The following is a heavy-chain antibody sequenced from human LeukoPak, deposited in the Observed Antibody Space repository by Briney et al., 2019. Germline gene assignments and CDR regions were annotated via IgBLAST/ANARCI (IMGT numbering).Heavy chain of an antibody. Sequence: PGGSLRLSCAASGFTFDDYTMHWVRQAPGKGLEWVSLISWDGGSTYYADSVKGRFTISRDNSKNSLYLQMNSLRAEDTAVYYCAKGGRVVISPFDYWGQGTLVTVSS. D-gene: IGHD3-3*01. CDR2: ISWDGGST. V-gene: IGHV3-43*01. CDR1: GFTFDDYT. CDR3: AKGGRVVISPFDY. J-gene: IGHJ4*02.